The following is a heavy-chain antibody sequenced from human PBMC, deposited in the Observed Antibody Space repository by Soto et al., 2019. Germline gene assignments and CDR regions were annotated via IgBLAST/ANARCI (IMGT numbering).Heavy chain of an antibody. CDR2: ISNDGSKQ. CDR3: AKSTLYCTNGVCFVLDY. Sequence: QVQVVESGGDAVQPGRSLRLSCAASGFTFSNYGMHWARQAPGKGLEWVAVISNDGSKQYYGDSVKGRFTISRDNSKSTVYLQMNSLRAEDTAVYFCAKSTLYCTNGVCFVLDYWGQGTLVTVSS. V-gene: IGHV3-30*18. J-gene: IGHJ4*02. D-gene: IGHD2-8*01. CDR1: GFTFSNYG.